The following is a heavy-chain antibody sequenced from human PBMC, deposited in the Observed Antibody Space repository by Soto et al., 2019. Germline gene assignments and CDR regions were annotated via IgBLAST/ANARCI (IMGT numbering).Heavy chain of an antibody. V-gene: IGHV3-30-3*01. D-gene: IGHD3-9*01. CDR3: ARDRDSYDGLTAFYSPAFDY. CDR2: ISYDGSTE. Sequence: QVQLVESGGVVVLPGRSLRLSCAASGFTFKNYAMHWVRQAPVKGLEWVAGISYDGSTEYQADSLKGRFTCSRDNAKNTVSLQMNSLRTEDTAVYYCARDRDSYDGLTAFYSPAFDYWGQGTLVTVST. CDR1: GFTFKNYA. J-gene: IGHJ4*02.